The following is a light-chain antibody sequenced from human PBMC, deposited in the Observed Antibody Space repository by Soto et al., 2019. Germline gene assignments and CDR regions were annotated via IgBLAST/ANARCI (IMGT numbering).Light chain of an antibody. CDR2: GAS. V-gene: IGKV3-15*01. J-gene: IGKJ2*01. Sequence: EIVMTQPPATLSVSPGERATLSCRASQSVSSNLAWYQQKPGQAPRLLIYGASTRATGMPARFSGSGSGTEFTLTISSLQSEDFAVYYCQQYNNWPPMYTFGQGTKLEIK. CDR1: QSVSSN. CDR3: QQYNNWPPMYT.